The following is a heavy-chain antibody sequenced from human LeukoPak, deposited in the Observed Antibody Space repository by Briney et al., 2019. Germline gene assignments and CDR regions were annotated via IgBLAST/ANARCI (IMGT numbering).Heavy chain of an antibody. V-gene: IGHV4-61*09. D-gene: IGHD3-3*01. Sequence: PSQTLSLTCSVSGGSVSSGGYHWSWIRQPAGKGLEWIGHIYTSGSTNYNPSLKSRVTISVDTSKNQVSLKLNSVTAADTAVYYCARYLEWDAFDIWGQGTMVTVSS. CDR1: GGSVSSGGYH. CDR2: IYTSGST. J-gene: IGHJ3*02. CDR3: ARYLEWDAFDI.